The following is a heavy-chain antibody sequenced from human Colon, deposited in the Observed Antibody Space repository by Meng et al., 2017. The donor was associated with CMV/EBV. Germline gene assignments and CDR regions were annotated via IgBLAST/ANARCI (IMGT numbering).Heavy chain of an antibody. Sequence: ASVKVSCKASGYPFTSYSFPWVRQAPGQGLEWLGWISAYNGNTNYAQIVQGRVTMTTDPSTTTAYMELTNLRSDDTAVYYCARLNGGIASDWFDPWGQGTLVTVSS. J-gene: IGHJ5*02. CDR2: ISAYNGNT. CDR1: GYPFTSYS. D-gene: IGHD4-23*01. V-gene: IGHV1-18*04. CDR3: ARLNGGIASDWFDP.